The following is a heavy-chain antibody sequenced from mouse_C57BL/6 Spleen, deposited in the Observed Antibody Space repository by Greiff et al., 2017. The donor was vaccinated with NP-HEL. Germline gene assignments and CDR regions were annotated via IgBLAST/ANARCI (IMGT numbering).Heavy chain of an antibody. CDR1: GYTFTTYP. Sequence: QVQLQQSGAELVKPGASVKMSCKASGYTFTTYPIEWMKQNHGKSLEWIGNFHPYNDDTKYNEKFKGKATLTVEQSSSTAYLELNRLTSDDSAVLCWARGNYSRGYCDVGGTGTTVTVLS. CDR2: FHPYNDDT. CDR3: ARGNYSRGYCDV. D-gene: IGHD2-5*01. V-gene: IGHV1-47*01. J-gene: IGHJ1*03.